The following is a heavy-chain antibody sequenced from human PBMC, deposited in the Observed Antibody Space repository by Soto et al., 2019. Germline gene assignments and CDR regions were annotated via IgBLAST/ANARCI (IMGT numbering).Heavy chain of an antibody. CDR3: AGGVGDYVWGSYRDYYYYYGMDV. V-gene: IGHV4-34*01. J-gene: IGHJ6*02. CDR1: GGSFSGYY. D-gene: IGHD3-16*02. CDR2: INHSGST. Sequence: SETLSLTCAVYGGSFSGYYWSWIRQPPGKGLEWIGEINHSGSTNYDPSLKSRVTISVDTSKNQFSLKLSSVTAADTAVYYCAGGVGDYVWGSYRDYYYYYGMDVWGQGTTVTVSS.